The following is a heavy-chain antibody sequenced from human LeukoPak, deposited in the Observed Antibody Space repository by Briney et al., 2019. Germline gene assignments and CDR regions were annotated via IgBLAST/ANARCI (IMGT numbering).Heavy chain of an antibody. CDR2: IYYSGST. Sequence: SENLSLTRTVSGGGLSYYWGWIRQPPGKGLEWIGSIYYSGSTYYNPSLKSRVTISVDTSKNQFSLKLSSVTAADTAVYYCARGISGYGGSFDYWGQGTLVTVSS. J-gene: IGHJ4*02. CDR3: ARGISGYGGSFDY. V-gene: IGHV4-39*07. D-gene: IGHD5-12*01. CDR1: GGGLSYY.